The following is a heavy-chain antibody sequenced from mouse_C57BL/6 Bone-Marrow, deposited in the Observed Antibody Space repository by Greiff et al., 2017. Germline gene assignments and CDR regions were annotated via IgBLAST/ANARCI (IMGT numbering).Heavy chain of an antibody. V-gene: IGHV1-55*01. J-gene: IGHJ2*01. D-gene: IGHD2-1*01. CDR1: GYTFTSYW. CDR3: ARDYDGNVYFDY. Sequence: QVQLQQPGAELVKPGASVKMSCKASGYTFTSYWITWVKQRPGQGLEWIGDIYPGNGSTNYNEKFKSKATLTVDKSSSTAYRQLSSLTSADSAVYYCARDYDGNVYFDYGGQGTTLTVSA. CDR2: IYPGNGST.